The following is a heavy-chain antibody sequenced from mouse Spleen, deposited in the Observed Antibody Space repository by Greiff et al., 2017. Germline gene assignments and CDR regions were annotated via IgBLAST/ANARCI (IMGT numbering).Heavy chain of an antibody. Sequence: ESGPGLVKPSQSLSLTCSVTGYSITSGYYWNWIRQFPGNKLEWMGYISYDGSNNYNPSLKNRISITRDTSKNQFFLKLNSVTTEDTATYYCARGGSGRFAYWGQGTLVTVSA. CDR3: ARGGSGRFAY. D-gene: IGHD3-1*01. J-gene: IGHJ3*01. CDR1: GYSITSGYY. V-gene: IGHV3-6*01. CDR2: ISYDGSN.